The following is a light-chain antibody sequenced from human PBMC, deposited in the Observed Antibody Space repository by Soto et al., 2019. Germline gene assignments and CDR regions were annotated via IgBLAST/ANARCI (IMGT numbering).Light chain of an antibody. CDR3: SSYTTYSSLVV. CDR2: EVS. CDR1: SSDVGGFDY. V-gene: IGLV2-14*01. J-gene: IGLJ2*01. Sequence: QSVLTQPASVSGSPGQSITISCTGTSSDVGGFDYVSWYQQHPGKAPKLMIYEVSNRPSGVSNRFSGSKSGNTASLTISGLQADDEADYYCSSYTTYSSLVVFGGGTKVTVL.